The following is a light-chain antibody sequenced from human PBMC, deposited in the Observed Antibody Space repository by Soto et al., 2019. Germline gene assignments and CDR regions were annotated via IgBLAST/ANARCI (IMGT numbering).Light chain of an antibody. Sequence: QSVLIQPASVSGSPGQSITISCTGTSRGVGGSNYVSWYQHHPHRAPNLLIYEVSYRPSGVSSRFSGSKSGNTASLTISGLQAEDDADDYCSSYTSSNTLEVFGVGTKLTVL. J-gene: IGLJ1*01. CDR3: SSYTSSNTLEV. V-gene: IGLV2-14*01. CDR1: SRGVGGSNY. CDR2: EVS.